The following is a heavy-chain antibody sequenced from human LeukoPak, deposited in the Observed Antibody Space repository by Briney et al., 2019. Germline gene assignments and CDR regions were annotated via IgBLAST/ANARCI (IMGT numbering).Heavy chain of an antibody. V-gene: IGHV3-48*04. D-gene: IGHD3-22*01. J-gene: IGHJ4*02. CDR3: ARDLGYYYDSSGGY. Sequence: GGSLRLSCATSGFTFSSYSMNWVRQAPGKGLEWVSYISSSGSTIYYADSVKGRFTISRDNAKNSLYLQMNSLRAEDTAVYYCARDLGYYYDSSGGYWGQGTLVTVSP. CDR2: ISSSGSTI. CDR1: GFTFSSYS.